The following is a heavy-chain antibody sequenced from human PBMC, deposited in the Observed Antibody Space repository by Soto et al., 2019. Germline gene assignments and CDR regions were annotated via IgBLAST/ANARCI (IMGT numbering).Heavy chain of an antibody. CDR3: ARVNDYSNYGYYYYMDV. D-gene: IGHD4-4*01. CDR1: GFTFSSYG. CDR2: IWYDGSNK. J-gene: IGHJ6*03. Sequence: GGSLRLSCAASGFTFSSYGMHWVRQAPGKGLEWVAVIWYDGSNKYYADSVKGRFTISRDNSKNTLYLQMNSLRAEDTAVYYWARVNDYSNYGYYYYMDVWGKGTTVTVS. V-gene: IGHV3-33*01.